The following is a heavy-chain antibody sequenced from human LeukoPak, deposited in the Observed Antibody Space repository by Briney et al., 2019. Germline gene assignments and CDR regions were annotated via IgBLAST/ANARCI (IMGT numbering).Heavy chain of an antibody. CDR2: IYYSGST. V-gene: IGHV4-61*01. CDR1: GGSISSSSAY. J-gene: IGHJ4*02. CDR3: ARDGTYSGFDY. D-gene: IGHD4-11*01. Sequence: SETLSLTCTVSGGSISSSSAYWGWIRQPPGKGLEWIGYIYYSGSTNYNPSLKSRVTISVDTSKNQFSLKLSSVTAADTAVYYCARDGTYSGFDYWGQGTLVTVSS.